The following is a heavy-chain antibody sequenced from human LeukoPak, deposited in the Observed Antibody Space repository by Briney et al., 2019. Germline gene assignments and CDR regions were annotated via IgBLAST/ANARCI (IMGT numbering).Heavy chain of an antibody. D-gene: IGHD2-15*01. J-gene: IGHJ4*02. V-gene: IGHV4-59*01. Sequence: SETLSLTCTVSGGSIRSYCWSWIRQPPGKGLEWIGYIYYSGSTNYNPSLKSRVTISVDTSKNQFSLKLSSVTAADTAVYYCARPYCSGGSCYYSNWGQGTLVTVSS. CDR3: ARPYCSGGSCYYSN. CDR1: GGSIRSYC. CDR2: IYYSGST.